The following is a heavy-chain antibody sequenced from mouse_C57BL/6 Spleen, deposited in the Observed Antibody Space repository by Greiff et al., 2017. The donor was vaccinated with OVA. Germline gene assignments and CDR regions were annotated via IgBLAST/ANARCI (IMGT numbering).Heavy chain of an antibody. J-gene: IGHJ2*01. CDR2: ISYDGSN. V-gene: IGHV3-6*01. CDR1: GYSITSGYY. CDR3: ARSPLFTTVYFDY. D-gene: IGHD1-1*01. Sequence: EVKLQQSGPGLVKPSQSLSLTCSVTGYSITSGYYWNWIRQFPGNNLEWMGYISYDGSNNYNPSLKNRISITRDTSKNQFFLKLNSVTTEDTATYYCARSPLFTTVYFDYWGQGTTLTVSS.